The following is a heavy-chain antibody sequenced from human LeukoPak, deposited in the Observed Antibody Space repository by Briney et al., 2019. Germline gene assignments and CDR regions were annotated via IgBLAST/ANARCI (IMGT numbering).Heavy chain of an antibody. CDR2: IYYSGST. V-gene: IGHV4-39*01. J-gene: IGHJ5*02. D-gene: IGHD6-13*01. CDR1: GGSISSSSYY. Sequence: PSETLSLTCTVSGGSISSSSYYWGWIRQPPGKGLEWIGSIYYSGSTYYNPYLKSRVTISVDTSKNQFSLKLSSVTAADTAVYYCARSRPDSSSLVLLGWFDPWGQGTLVTVSS. CDR3: ARSRPDSSSLVLLGWFDP.